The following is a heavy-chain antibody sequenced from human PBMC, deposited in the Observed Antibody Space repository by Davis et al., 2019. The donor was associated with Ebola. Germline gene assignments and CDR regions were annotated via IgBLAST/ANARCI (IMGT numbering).Heavy chain of an antibody. V-gene: IGHV4-38-2*02. CDR2: IYHSGST. Sequence: SETLSLTCTVSGYSISSGYYWGWIRQPPGKGLEWIGSIYHSGSTYYNPSLKSRVTISVDTSKNQFSLKLSSVTAADTAVYYCARVVITGTTVDFDYWGQGTLVTVSS. D-gene: IGHD1-7*01. CDR3: ARVVITGTTVDFDY. J-gene: IGHJ4*02. CDR1: GYSISSGYY.